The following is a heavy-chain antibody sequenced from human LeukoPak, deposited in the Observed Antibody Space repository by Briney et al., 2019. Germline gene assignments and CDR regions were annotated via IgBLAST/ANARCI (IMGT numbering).Heavy chain of an antibody. CDR1: GFIFSSYA. CDR3: ARGNLGLDN. V-gene: IGHV3-23*01. CDR2: IRGSGDNT. Sequence: GGSLRLSCETSGFIFSSYAMSWVRQAPGKGLEWVSAIRGSGDNTYYADSVEGRFTISRDNSKNTLYLQMNSLRAEDTVVYFCARGNLGLDNWGQGTLVTVSS. J-gene: IGHJ4*02.